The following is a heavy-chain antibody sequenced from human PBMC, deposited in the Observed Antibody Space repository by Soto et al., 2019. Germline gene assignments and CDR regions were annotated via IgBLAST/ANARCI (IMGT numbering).Heavy chain of an antibody. V-gene: IGHV1-18*01. CDR3: AKNGQPPYYYYGLDV. CDR2: ISGYNGDT. CDR1: GYTFTRYG. J-gene: IGHJ6*02. D-gene: IGHD2-8*01. Sequence: QGQLVQSGGEVKKPGASVKVSCKASGYTFTRYGISWVRQAPGQGLEWMGWISGYNGDTKFAQKFQDRVNMTIDTSTTTAYMELRSLTSDDTAVYYCAKNGQPPYYYYGLDVWGQGTTVTVSS.